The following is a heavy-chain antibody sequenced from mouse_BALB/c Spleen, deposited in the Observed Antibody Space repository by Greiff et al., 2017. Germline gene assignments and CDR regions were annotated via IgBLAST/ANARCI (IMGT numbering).Heavy chain of an antibody. CDR2: ISYDGSN. Sequence: EVQLQESGPGLVKPSQSLSLTCSVTGYSITSGYYWNWIRQFPGNKLEWMGYISYDGSNNYNPSLKNRISITRDTSKNQFFLKLNSVTTEDTATYDCARDGGNYSYYFDYWGQGTTLTVSS. CDR1: GYSITSGYY. CDR3: ARDGGNYSYYFDY. J-gene: IGHJ2*01. D-gene: IGHD2-1*01. V-gene: IGHV3-6*02.